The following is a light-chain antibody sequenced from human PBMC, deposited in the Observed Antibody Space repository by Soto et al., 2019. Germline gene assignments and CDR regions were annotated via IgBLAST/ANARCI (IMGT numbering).Light chain of an antibody. CDR3: FSYTSSTAYV. Sequence: QSALTQPASVSGSPGQSITISCTGTSSDVGGYNYVSWYQLHLGKAPKLMIYEVSNRPSGISNRFSASKSGNTASLTISGLQAEDEADYYCFSYTSSTAYVFGTGTKLTVL. J-gene: IGLJ1*01. CDR2: EVS. CDR1: SSDVGGYNY. V-gene: IGLV2-14*01.